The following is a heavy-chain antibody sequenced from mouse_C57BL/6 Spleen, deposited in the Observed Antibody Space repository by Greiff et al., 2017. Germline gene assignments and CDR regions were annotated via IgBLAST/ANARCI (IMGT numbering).Heavy chain of an antibody. Sequence: EVHLVESGPELVKPGDSVKISCKASGYSFTGYFMNWVMQSHGKSLEWIGRINPYNGDTFYNQKFKGKATLTVDKSSSTAHMELRSLTSEDSAVYYCARKIWDRNYDYYAMDYWGQGTSVTVSS. J-gene: IGHJ4*01. CDR2: INPYNGDT. CDR3: ARKIWDRNYDYYAMDY. D-gene: IGHD2-5*01. CDR1: GYSFTGYF. V-gene: IGHV1-20*01.